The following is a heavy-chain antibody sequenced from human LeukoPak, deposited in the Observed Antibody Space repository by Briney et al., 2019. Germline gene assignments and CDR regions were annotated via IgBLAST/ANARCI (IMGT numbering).Heavy chain of an antibody. V-gene: IGHV5-51*01. CDR3: ARQDCSSANCQYYFDY. CDR1: GYTFTSXX. D-gene: IGHD2-2*01. Sequence: GESLKISCKGSGYTFTSXXXXXXRQXXGXXXXXXXXXYPGDXYTTYSPSXXXXXXXSADKSISTAYLQWSSLKASDTAIYYCARQDCSSANCQYYFDYWGQGTLVTVSS. J-gene: IGHJ4*02. CDR2: XYPGDXYT.